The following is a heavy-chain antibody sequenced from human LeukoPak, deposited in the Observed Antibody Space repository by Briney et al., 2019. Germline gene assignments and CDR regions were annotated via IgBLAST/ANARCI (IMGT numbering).Heavy chain of an antibody. CDR3: ARSSGHSYGDFDY. D-gene: IGHD5-18*01. CDR2: THHSGAT. J-gene: IGHJ4*02. Sequence: SETLSLTCSVSGVSITSNYWSRIRQPPGKGLEWLGYTHHSGATSYNPSLKSRSTMSLDTSNNQFSLKLSSVTAADTAVYYCARSSGHSYGDFDYWGQGNLVTVSS. CDR1: GVSITSNY. V-gene: IGHV4-59*01.